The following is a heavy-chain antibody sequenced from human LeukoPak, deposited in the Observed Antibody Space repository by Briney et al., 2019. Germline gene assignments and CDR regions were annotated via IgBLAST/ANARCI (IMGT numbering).Heavy chain of an antibody. J-gene: IGHJ4*02. V-gene: IGHV1-18*01. CDR1: GYTFTRYG. CDR3: AKEGSGSYPSEYPFDY. Sequence: ASVKVSCKASGYTFTRYGISWARQAPGQGLEWMGWISAYNGNTNYAQKLQGRVTMTTDTSTSTAYMELRSLRSDDTAMYYCAKEGSGSYPSEYPFDYWGQGTLVTVSS. CDR2: ISAYNGNT. D-gene: IGHD1-26*01.